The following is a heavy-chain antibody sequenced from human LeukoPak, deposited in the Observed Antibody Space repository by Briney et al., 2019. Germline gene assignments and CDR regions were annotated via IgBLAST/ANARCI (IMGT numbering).Heavy chain of an antibody. CDR2: IPYSGSNK. CDR3: ARGQLTYCGGDCFSNHWIGVIDY. CDR1: GFTFSSYG. Sequence: GGSLRLSCAASGFTFSSYGMHWVRQAPGKGLEWVAVIPYSGSNKYQADSVKGRFTISRDNSKNTLYLQMSSLRAEDTAVYYCARGQLTYCGGDCFSNHWIGVIDYWGQGTLVTVSS. V-gene: IGHV3-30*19. J-gene: IGHJ4*02. D-gene: IGHD2-21*02.